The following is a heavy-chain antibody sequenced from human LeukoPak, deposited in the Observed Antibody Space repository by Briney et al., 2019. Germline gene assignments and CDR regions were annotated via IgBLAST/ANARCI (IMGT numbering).Heavy chain of an antibody. V-gene: IGHV4-34*12. J-gene: IGHJ4*02. D-gene: IGHD6-19*01. Sequence: SETLSLTCAVYGGSFSGYYWSWIRQPPGKGLQWIGGLFHTGNSYYNPSLKSRVSISVDTSKNQFSLKLTSVTAADTAFYYCARVGSGWGDIDSWGQGILVTVSS. CDR3: ARVGSGWGDIDS. CDR1: GGSFSGYY. CDR2: LFHTGNS.